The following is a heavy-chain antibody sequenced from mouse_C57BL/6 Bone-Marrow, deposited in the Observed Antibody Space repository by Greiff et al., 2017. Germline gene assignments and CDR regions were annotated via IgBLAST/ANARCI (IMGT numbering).Heavy chain of an antibody. Sequence: VQLQQSGPELVKPGASVKMSCKASGYTFTDYNMHWVKQSHGKSLEWIGYINPNNGGTSYNQKFKGKATLTVNKSSSTAYMERRSLTSEESAVYYCAGGYGNLYWDFDVWGTGTTVTASS. D-gene: IGHD2-1*01. J-gene: IGHJ1*03. CDR2: INPNNGGT. V-gene: IGHV1-22*01. CDR3: AGGYGNLYWDFDV. CDR1: GYTFTDYN.